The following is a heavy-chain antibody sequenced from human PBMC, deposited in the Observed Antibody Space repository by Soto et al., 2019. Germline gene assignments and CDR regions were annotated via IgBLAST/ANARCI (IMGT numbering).Heavy chain of an antibody. J-gene: IGHJ5*02. V-gene: IGHV1-3*01. CDR1: GYTFTSYG. CDR3: VRRHVSATGIDWFDP. Sequence: ASVKVSCKASGYTFTSYGIHWVRQAPGQRLEWMGWINAANGDTKYSPKFQGRVTITRDTSASTAYMELSSLRSEDTAVYYCVRRHVSATGIDWFDPWGQGSLVTVSS. CDR2: INAANGDT. D-gene: IGHD6-13*01.